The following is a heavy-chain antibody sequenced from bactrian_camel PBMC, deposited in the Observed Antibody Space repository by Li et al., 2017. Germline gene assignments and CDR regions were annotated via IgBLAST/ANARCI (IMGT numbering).Heavy chain of an antibody. CDR1: GLSFDDYT. CDR2: IYIGGGRI. CDR3: AARAGRWGANSDGTDCASQQSGYNY. D-gene: IGHD2*01. J-gene: IGHJ4*01. Sequence: HVQLVEYGGGLVQAGGSLRLSCTVSGLSFDDYTMGWFRQAPGKEREGVAAIYIGGGRINYADSVKGRFTISQDRIKNIMCLQMNSLKPEDTATYYCAARAGRWGANSDGTDCASQQSGYNYWGQGTQ. V-gene: IGHV3S63*01.